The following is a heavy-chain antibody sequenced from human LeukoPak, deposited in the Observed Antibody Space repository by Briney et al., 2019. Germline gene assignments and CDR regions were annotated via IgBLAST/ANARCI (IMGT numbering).Heavy chain of an antibody. J-gene: IGHJ5*02. CDR3: ARVPGTTVTGWFDP. Sequence: GASVKVSCKASGYTFTGYYMHWVRQAPGQGLEWRGWINPNSGGTNYAQKFQGRVTMTRDTSISTAYMELSRLRSDDTAVYYCARVPGTTVTGWFDPWGQGTLVTVSS. CDR2: INPNSGGT. CDR1: GYTFTGYY. D-gene: IGHD4-11*01. V-gene: IGHV1-2*02.